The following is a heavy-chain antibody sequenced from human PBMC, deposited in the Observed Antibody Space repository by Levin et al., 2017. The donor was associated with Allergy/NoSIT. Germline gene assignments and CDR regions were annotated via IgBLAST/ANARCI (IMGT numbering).Heavy chain of an antibody. CDR1: GFTFSSYS. CDR2: ISSSSSYI. J-gene: IGHJ4*02. D-gene: IGHD3-10*01. V-gene: IGHV3-21*01. CDR3: ARDSRVRGPGVPDY. Sequence: GGSLRLSCAASGFTFSSYSMNWVRQAPGKGLEWVSSISSSSSYIYYADSVKGRFTISRDNAKNSLYLQMNSLRAEDTAVYYCARDSRVRGPGVPDYWGQGTLVTVSS.